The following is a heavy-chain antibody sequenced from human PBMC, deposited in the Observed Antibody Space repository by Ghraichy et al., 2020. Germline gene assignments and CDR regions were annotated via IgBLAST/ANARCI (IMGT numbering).Heavy chain of an antibody. CDR1: GYTFTSYA. CDR2: INAGNGNT. CDR3: ARVRRVAPSFDY. J-gene: IGHJ4*02. Sequence: ASLKVSCKASGYTFTSYAMHWVRQAPGQRLEWMGWINAGNGNTKYSQKFQGRVTITRDTSASTAYMELSSLRSEDTAVYYCARVRRVAPSFDYWGQGTLVTVSS. V-gene: IGHV1-3*01.